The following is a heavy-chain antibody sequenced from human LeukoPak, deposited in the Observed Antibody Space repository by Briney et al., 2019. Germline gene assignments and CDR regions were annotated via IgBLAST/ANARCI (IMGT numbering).Heavy chain of an antibody. CDR2: ISYDGSNK. J-gene: IGHJ4*02. CDR1: GFTFSSYA. Sequence: GGSLRLSCAASGFTFSSYAMHWVRQAPGKGLEWVAVISYDGSNKYYADSVKGRFTISRDNSKNTLYLQMNCLRAEDTAVYYCASSTTVMGYWGQGTLVTVSS. V-gene: IGHV3-30-3*01. CDR3: ASSTTVMGY. D-gene: IGHD4-17*01.